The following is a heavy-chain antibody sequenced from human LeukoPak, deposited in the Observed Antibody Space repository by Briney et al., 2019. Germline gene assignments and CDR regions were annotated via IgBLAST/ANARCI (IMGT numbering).Heavy chain of an antibody. CDR2: ISYDGSNK. J-gene: IGHJ3*02. Sequence: GRSLRLSCAASGFTFSSYGMHWVRQAPGKGLEWVAVISYDGSNKYYADSVKGRFTISRDNSKNTLYLQMNSLRAEDTAVYYCARGRQVLWFGELLCDAFDIWGQGTMVTVSS. CDR1: GFTFSSYG. D-gene: IGHD3-10*01. CDR3: ARGRQVLWFGELLCDAFDI. V-gene: IGHV3-30*03.